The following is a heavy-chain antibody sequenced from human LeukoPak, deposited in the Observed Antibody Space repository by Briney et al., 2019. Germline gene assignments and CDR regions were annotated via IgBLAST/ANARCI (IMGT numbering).Heavy chain of an antibody. J-gene: IGHJ4*02. V-gene: IGHV3-7*04. D-gene: IGHD2-15*01. CDR2: IKTDGSEQ. Sequence: GGSLRLSCAASGFSFSAYWMSWVRQAPGKGLEWLANIKTDGSEQYYADSVKGRFTISRDNAMNSLYLQMNSLRADDTAVYYCAREYCSGGTCYLPGYWGQGTLVTVSS. CDR3: AREYCSGGTCYLPGY. CDR1: GFSFSAYW.